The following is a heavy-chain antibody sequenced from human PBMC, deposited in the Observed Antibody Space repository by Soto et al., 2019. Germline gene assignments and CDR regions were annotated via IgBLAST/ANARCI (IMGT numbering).Heavy chain of an antibody. J-gene: IGHJ5*02. V-gene: IGHV5-51*01. Sequence: PGESLKISCKGSGYSCTSYWIGWVRQMPGKGLEWMGIIYPGDSDTRYSPSLQGQVTISADKSISTAYLQWSSLKASDTAMYYCARSRGYCSSTSCWENWFEPWGQGTLVTVS. CDR1: GYSCTSYW. CDR3: ARSRGYCSSTSCWENWFEP. D-gene: IGHD2-2*01. CDR2: IYPGDSDT.